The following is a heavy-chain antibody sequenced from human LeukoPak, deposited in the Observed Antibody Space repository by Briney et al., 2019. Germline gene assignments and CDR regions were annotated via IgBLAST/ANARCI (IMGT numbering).Heavy chain of an antibody. CDR1: GDSVSSKSAS. CDR2: TYYRSKWYN. J-gene: IGHJ4*02. D-gene: IGHD1-1*01. V-gene: IGHV6-1*01. Sequence: PSQTLSLTCALSGDSVSSKSASWNWIRQSPSRGLEWLGRTYYRSKWYNEYAVSVKSRISINPDTSKNQFSLQLTSVTPEDTAVYYCARAGGTFDNWGQGTLVTVSS. CDR3: ARAGGTFDN.